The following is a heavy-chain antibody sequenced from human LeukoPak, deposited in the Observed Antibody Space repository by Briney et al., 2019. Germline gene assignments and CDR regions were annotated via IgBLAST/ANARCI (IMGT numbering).Heavy chain of an antibody. CDR1: AFTFSSYG. CDR2: LSNTGNI. Sequence: GGSLRLSCAASAFTFSSYGMNWVRQAPGKGLEWLSYLSNTGNIHYAQSVKGRFTISRDNAKNSLYLQMDGLRAEDTAVYYCARRGDTPMIGDHWGQGILVTVAS. J-gene: IGHJ4*02. V-gene: IGHV3-48*01. CDR3: ARRGDTPMIGDH. D-gene: IGHD5-18*01.